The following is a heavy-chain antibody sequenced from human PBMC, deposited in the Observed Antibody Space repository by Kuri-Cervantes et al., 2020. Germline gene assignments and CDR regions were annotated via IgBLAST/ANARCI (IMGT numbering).Heavy chain of an antibody. CDR3: ARGRNRVRGVIIPLYYFDY. J-gene: IGHJ4*02. Sequence: SETLSLTCTVSGGSIISSLYYWGWIRQPPGKGLEWIGGIHHSGSTNYNPSLKSRVTISVDTSKNQFSLKLSSVTAADTAVYYCARGRNRVRGVIIPLYYFDYWGQGTLVTVSS. CDR1: GGSIISSLYY. CDR2: IHHSGST. D-gene: IGHD3-10*01. V-gene: IGHV4-39*07.